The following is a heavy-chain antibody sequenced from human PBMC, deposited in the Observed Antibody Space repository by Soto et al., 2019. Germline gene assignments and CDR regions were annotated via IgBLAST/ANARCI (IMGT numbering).Heavy chain of an antibody. Sequence: WGSLRLSCLASGFTVSSTYMSWLRQAPGKGLEWVSIIYSGGSTYYADSVKGRFAISRDNSQNTLYLQMSSLRAEDTAVYYCARASYGGSYPGGFDYWGQGTLVTVSS. CDR3: ARASYGGSYPGGFDY. CDR2: IYSGGST. D-gene: IGHD1-26*01. V-gene: IGHV3-53*01. J-gene: IGHJ4*02. CDR1: GFTVSSTY.